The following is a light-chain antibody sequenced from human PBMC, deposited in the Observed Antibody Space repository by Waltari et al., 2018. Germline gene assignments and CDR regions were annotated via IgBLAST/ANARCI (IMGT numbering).Light chain of an antibody. J-gene: IGKJ1*01. CDR1: QSVLYNSNDKNY. CDR3: QQYYRSRT. V-gene: IGKV4-1*01. Sequence: DIVMTQSPDSLAVSLGERATISCRCSQSVLYNSNDKNYLAWYQQKPGQPPRLLIYWASTRESGVPDRFSGSGSGTDFTLTISNLQAEDVAVYYCQQYYRSRTFGQGTKVEIK. CDR2: WAS.